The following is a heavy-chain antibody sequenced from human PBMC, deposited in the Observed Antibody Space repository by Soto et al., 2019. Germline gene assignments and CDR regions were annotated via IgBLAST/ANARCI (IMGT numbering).Heavy chain of an antibody. CDR3: ARDQVVRGVAYYYYYGMDV. J-gene: IGHJ6*02. Sequence: SETLSLTCTVSGGSISSYYWSWIRQPPGKGLEWIGYIYYSGSTNYNPSLKSRVTISVDTSKNQFSLKLSSVTAADTAVYYCARDQVVRGVAYYYYYGMDVWGQGTTVTVSS. D-gene: IGHD3-10*01. V-gene: IGHV4-59*01. CDR2: IYYSGST. CDR1: GGSISSYY.